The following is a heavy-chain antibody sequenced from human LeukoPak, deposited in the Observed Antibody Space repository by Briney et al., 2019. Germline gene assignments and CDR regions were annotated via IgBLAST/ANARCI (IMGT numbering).Heavy chain of an antibody. CDR1: GYTFTGHY. Sequence: GASVKVSCKASGYTFTGHYLHWVRQAPGQGLEWMGWIYGHDGGTNFAQEFQDRVTMTRDTSITTAYMELTSLTPDDTAVYYCVRDFDWGPDYWGQGTLVTVSS. D-gene: IGHD3-9*01. CDR2: IYGHDGGT. V-gene: IGHV1-2*02. J-gene: IGHJ4*02. CDR3: VRDFDWGPDY.